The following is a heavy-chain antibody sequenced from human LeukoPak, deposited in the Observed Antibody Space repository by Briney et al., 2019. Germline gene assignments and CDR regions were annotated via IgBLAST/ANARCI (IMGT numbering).Heavy chain of an antibody. Sequence: GGSLRLSCAASGIIVSNNYMSWVRQAPGRGLEWVSVIYSGGSTYYADSVKGRFTISRDNSKNSLYLQMNSLRAEDTAVYYCAKTYYYDSGNYWGQGTLVTVSS. D-gene: IGHD3-10*01. J-gene: IGHJ4*02. V-gene: IGHV3-66*01. CDR1: GIIVSNNY. CDR3: AKTYYYDSGNY. CDR2: IYSGGST.